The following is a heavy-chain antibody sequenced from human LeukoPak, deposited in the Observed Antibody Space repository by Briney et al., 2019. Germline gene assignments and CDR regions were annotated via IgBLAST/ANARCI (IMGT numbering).Heavy chain of an antibody. V-gene: IGHV3-23*01. CDR2: ISAIGGST. Sequence: PGGSLRLSCAASGFTFSSYAMSWVRQAPGKGLEWVSVISAIGGSTYYADSVKGRFTISRDNSKNTLSLQMNSLRAEDTAVYYCARDLTGSYTFDYWGQGTLVTVSS. J-gene: IGHJ4*02. D-gene: IGHD1-26*01. CDR1: GFTFSSYA. CDR3: ARDLTGSYTFDY.